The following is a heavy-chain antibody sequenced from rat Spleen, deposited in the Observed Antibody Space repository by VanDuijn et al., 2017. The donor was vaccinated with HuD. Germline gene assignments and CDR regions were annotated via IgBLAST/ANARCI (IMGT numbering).Heavy chain of an antibody. CDR3: ARGGSSYVMDA. J-gene: IGHJ4*01. CDR2: INSAGST. V-gene: IGHV3-3*01. D-gene: IGHD5-1*01. Sequence: EVQLQESGPGLVKPSQSLSLTCSVTGYSITSNYWGWIRKFPGNRLEWMGYINSAGSTNYNPSLKSRISITRDTSRNQFFLELNAVPLEDTATYYCARGGSSYVMDAWGQGASVTVSS. CDR1: GYSITSNY.